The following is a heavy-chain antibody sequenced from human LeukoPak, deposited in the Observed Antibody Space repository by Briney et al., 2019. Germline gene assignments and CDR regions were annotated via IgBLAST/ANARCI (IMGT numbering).Heavy chain of an antibody. D-gene: IGHD5-12*01. Sequence: ASVKVSCKASGYTFTGYYMHCVRQAPGQGLEWMGRINPNSGGTNYAQKFQGRVTMTRDTSISTAYMELSRLRSDDTAAYYCARDSSGYDPTFDYWGQGTLVTVSS. CDR3: ARDSSGYDPTFDY. V-gene: IGHV1-2*06. CDR2: INPNSGGT. CDR1: GYTFTGYY. J-gene: IGHJ4*02.